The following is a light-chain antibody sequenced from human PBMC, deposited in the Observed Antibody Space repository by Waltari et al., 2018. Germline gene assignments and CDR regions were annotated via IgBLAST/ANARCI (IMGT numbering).Light chain of an antibody. Sequence: EIVMTPSPATLSVSSGERATLSCRASQSVMNHVAWYQQKPGQAPRLLMCDASIRATGIPPRFSGSGSGTEFTLTISSLQSEDFAVYYCQQYHNWWTFGQGTKVEIK. CDR1: QSVMNH. CDR2: DAS. CDR3: QQYHNWWT. V-gene: IGKV3-15*01. J-gene: IGKJ1*01.